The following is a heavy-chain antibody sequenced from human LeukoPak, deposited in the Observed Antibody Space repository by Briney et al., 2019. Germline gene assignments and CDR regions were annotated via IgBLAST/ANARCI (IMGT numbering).Heavy chain of an antibody. J-gene: IGHJ4*02. V-gene: IGHV4-34*01. CDR3: ARQNYGAAPLRY. D-gene: IGHD4/OR15-4a*01. CDR1: GGSFSGYY. CDR2: INHSGRT. Sequence: SETLSLTCAVYGGSFSGYYWSWIRQPPGKGLEWIGEINHSGRTNYNPSLRSRVTISVDTSKNQFSLKLSSVTAADTAVYYCARQNYGAAPLRYWGQGTLVTVSS.